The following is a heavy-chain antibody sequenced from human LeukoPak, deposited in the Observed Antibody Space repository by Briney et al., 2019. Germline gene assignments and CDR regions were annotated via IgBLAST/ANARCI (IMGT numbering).Heavy chain of an antibody. J-gene: IGHJ4*02. V-gene: IGHV3-48*01. CDR3: AKDYTMVYAQHFDY. CDR1: GFTFSSYS. CDR2: ISSSSSTI. Sequence: GGSLRLSCAASGFTFSSYSMNWVRQAPGKGLEWASYISSSSSTIYYADSVKGRFTISRDNAKNSLYLQMNSLRAEDTAVYYCAKDYTMVYAQHFDYWGQGTLVTVSS. D-gene: IGHD2-8*01.